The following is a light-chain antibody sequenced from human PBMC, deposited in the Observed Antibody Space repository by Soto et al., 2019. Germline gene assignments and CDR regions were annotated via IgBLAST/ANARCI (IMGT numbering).Light chain of an antibody. Sequence: QSALTQPASVSGSPGQSITISCTGTSSDVGGYNFVSWYQHHPGKAPKLIIYDVTNRPSGISNRFSGSNSGNTASLTISGLQAEDEADYYCTSYTSSITYVFGTGTKVTVL. CDR3: TSYTSSITYV. CDR1: SSDVGGYNF. V-gene: IGLV2-14*03. CDR2: DVT. J-gene: IGLJ1*01.